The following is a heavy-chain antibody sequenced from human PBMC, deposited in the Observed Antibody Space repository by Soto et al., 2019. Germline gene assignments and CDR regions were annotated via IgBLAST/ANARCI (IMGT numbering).Heavy chain of an antibody. CDR1: GFTFSSYS. CDR3: ARTNCGGDCYLPTMAFDY. J-gene: IGHJ4*02. CDR2: ISSSSSYI. Sequence: GGSLRLSCAASGFTFSSYSMNWVRQAPGKGLEWVSSISSSSSYIYYADSVKGRVTMTRDTSTSTVYMELSSLRSEDTAVYYCARTNCGGDCYLPTMAFDYWGQGTLVTRLL. V-gene: IGHV3-21*04. D-gene: IGHD2-21*02.